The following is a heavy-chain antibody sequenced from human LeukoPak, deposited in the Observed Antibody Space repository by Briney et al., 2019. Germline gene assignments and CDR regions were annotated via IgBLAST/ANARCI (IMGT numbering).Heavy chain of an antibody. CDR1: GYTFTSYG. J-gene: IGHJ3*02. V-gene: IGHV1-69*06. D-gene: IGHD3-22*01. Sequence: ASVKVSCKASGYTFTSYGISWVRQAPGQGLEWMGGIIPIFGTANYAQKFQGRVTITADKSTSTAYMELSSLRSEDTAVYYCASGYYYDSSGPYAFDIWGQGTMVTVSS. CDR2: IIPIFGTA. CDR3: ASGYYYDSSGPYAFDI.